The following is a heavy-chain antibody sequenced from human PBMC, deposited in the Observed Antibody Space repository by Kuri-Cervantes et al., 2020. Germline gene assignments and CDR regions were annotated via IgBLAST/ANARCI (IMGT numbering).Heavy chain of an antibody. CDR3: AKDMGVGAAAGPFDY. D-gene: IGHD6-13*01. CDR2: ISWNSGSI. J-gene: IGHJ4*02. Sequence: GGSLRLSCAASGFTFDDYAMHWVRQAPGKGLEWVSGISWNSGSIGYADSVKGRFTISRDNAKNSLYLQMNSLRAEDTALYYCAKDMGVGAAAGPFDYWGQETLVTSPQ. V-gene: IGHV3-9*01. CDR1: GFTFDDYA.